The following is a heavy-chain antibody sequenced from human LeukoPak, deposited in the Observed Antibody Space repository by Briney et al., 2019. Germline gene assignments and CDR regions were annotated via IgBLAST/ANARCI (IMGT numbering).Heavy chain of an antibody. Sequence: GGSLTLSCAASGFTFHDYTMHGVRQPPGRGLEGVSLITWNGESTYYADSVKGRFTISRDNSKKSLYLQLDSLGSEDTALYYCAKDKGSSWSGYYFDYWGQGTLVTVSS. J-gene: IGHJ4*02. CDR1: GFTFHDYT. D-gene: IGHD6-13*01. CDR2: ITWNGEST. CDR3: AKDKGSSWSGYYFDY. V-gene: IGHV3-43*01.